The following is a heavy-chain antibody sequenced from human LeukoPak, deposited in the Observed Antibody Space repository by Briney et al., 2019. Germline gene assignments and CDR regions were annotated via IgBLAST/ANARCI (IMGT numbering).Heavy chain of an antibody. CDR3: ARHVVVGFISYNWFDP. J-gene: IGHJ5*02. Sequence: PGGSLRLSCAVSGFTVSSKYMSWVRQAPGKGLEWIGEINHSGSTNYNPSLKSRVTISVDTSKNQFSLKLSSVTAADTAVYYCARHVVVGFISYNWFDPWGQGTLVTVSS. CDR2: INHSGST. D-gene: IGHD2-15*01. CDR1: GFTVSSKY. V-gene: IGHV4-34*01.